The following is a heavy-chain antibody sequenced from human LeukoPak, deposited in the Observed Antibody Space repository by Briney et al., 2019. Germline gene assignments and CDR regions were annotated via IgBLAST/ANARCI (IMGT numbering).Heavy chain of an antibody. Sequence: GGSLRLSCAASGFTVSSNYMTWVRQAPGKGLEWVSVIYSGGNTYYADSVKGRFTISRDDSKNTLYLQMNSLRAEDTAVYYCARLEAGYSYGPIWGQGTMVTVSS. CDR3: ARLEAGYSYGPI. D-gene: IGHD5-18*01. CDR1: GFTVSSNY. V-gene: IGHV3-53*01. CDR2: IYSGGNT. J-gene: IGHJ3*02.